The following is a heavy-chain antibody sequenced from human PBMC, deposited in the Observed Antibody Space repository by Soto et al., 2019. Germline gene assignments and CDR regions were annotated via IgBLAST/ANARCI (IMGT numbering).Heavy chain of an antibody. CDR1: GYTFTGNY. Sequence: QVQLVQSGAEVKKPGASVKVSCKVSGYTFTGNYMHWMRQAPGQAPEWMGWINPRNGDTDYAQKFQGRVTITRDTSISTAYMDLSRLTSDDTAIYFCVRGGGVDVVTPTRIVFDYWGQGTLLTVSS. D-gene: IGHD2-21*02. CDR3: VRGGGVDVVTPTRIVFDY. J-gene: IGHJ4*02. CDR2: INPRNGDT. V-gene: IGHV1-2*02.